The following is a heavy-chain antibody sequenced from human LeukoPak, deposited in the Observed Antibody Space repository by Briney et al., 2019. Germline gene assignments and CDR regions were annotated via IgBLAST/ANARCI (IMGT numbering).Heavy chain of an antibody. J-gene: IGHJ4*02. CDR3: VRDFRSADY. CDR1: GFTFSNYC. V-gene: IGHV3-74*01. CDR2: ICPDGTVT. Sequence: GGSLRLSCAASGFTFSNYCMHWVRQIPGKGLVWVSRICPDGTVTNYADSVKGRFTISRDNAKNMVFLQMDSLRADDTAVYYCVRDFRSADYWGQGILVTVSS.